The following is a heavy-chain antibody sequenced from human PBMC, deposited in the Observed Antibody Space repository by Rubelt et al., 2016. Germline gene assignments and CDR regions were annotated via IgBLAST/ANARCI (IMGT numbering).Heavy chain of an antibody. V-gene: IGHV5-51*03. J-gene: IGHJ4*02. CDR3: ARLPQNTYYFDY. CDR1: GYNFAKSW. Sequence: EVQLVQSGAEVKKPGESLKISCQGSGYNFAKSWIGWVRQMSGKGLEWMGIIYPGDSDTRYNPSCRGQFTISADKSISPAYLQWSSLKASDTAMYYCARLPQNTYYFDYWGQGALVMVSS. CDR2: IYPGDSDT.